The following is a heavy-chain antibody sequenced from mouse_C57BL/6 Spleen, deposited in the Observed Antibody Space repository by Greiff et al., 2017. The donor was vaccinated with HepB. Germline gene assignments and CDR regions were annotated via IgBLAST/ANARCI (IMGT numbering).Heavy chain of an antibody. CDR3: ARYLTYAMDY. CDR1: GYTFTDYE. CDR2: IDPETGGT. V-gene: IGHV1-15*01. J-gene: IGHJ4*01. Sequence: QVQLQQSGAELVRPGASVTLSCKASGYTFTDYEMHWVKQTPVHGLEWIGAIDPETGGTAYNQKFKGKALLTADKSSSTAYMQLSSLTSEDSAVYFCARYLTYAMDYWGQGTSVTVSS.